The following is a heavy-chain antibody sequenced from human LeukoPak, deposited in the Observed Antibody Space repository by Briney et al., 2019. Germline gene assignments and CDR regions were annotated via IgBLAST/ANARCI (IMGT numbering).Heavy chain of an antibody. CDR1: GYSISSGYY. D-gene: IGHD2-21*02. CDR2: IYHSGST. Sequence: PSETLSLTCTVSGYSISSGYYWGWIRQPPGKGLEWIGSIYHSGSTYYNPSLKSRVTISVDTSKNQFSLKLSSVTAADTAVYYCARDPRGIVVVTAIYDAFDIWGQGTMVTVSS. J-gene: IGHJ3*02. V-gene: IGHV4-38-2*02. CDR3: ARDPRGIVVVTAIYDAFDI.